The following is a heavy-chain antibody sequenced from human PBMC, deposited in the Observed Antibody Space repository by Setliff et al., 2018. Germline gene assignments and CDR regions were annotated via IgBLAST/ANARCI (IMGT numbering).Heavy chain of an antibody. J-gene: IGHJ6*03. V-gene: IGHV4-39*01. CDR1: GGSISSGNYF. Sequence: SCTVSGGSISSGNYFWDWIRQPPGKGLEWIGSIHYSGETFHNPSLKSRVSIFVDTSQYQFFLRLNSLTAADTAVYYCARTSYELCGYYGNRCNHHMDVWGKGSPVTVSS. CDR3: ARTSYELCGYYGNRCNHHMDV. D-gene: IGHD3-3*01. CDR2: IHYSGET.